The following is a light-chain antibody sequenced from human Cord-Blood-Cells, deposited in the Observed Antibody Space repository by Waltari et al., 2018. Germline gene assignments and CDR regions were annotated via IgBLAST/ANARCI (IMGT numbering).Light chain of an antibody. CDR1: QSVGSN. Sequence: EIVMPQSPASLSVSPGERANLYCRPSQSVGSNLAWYQQKPGQAPRPLISGASTSATGIPAMFSGRGSGTDFTHTISSLQSEDFAVYYCQQYNNLPLTFGGGTKVEIK. CDR2: GAS. V-gene: IGKV3-15*01. CDR3: QQYNNLPLT. J-gene: IGKJ4*01.